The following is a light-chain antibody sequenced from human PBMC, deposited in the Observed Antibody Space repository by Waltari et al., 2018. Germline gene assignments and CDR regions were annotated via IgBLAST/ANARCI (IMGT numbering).Light chain of an antibody. J-gene: IGLJ3*02. V-gene: IGLV7-46*01. CDR2: DTS. CDR1: TGAVTSGHY. CDR3: LLWYSGPRWV. Sequence: QAVVTQEPSLPVSPGGPVTLTCGSSTGAVTSGHYPYWFQQKPGQVPRTRIYDTSNKHSWTPARFSGSLLGGKAALTLSGAQPEDEAEYYCLLWYSGPRWVFGGGTKLSVL.